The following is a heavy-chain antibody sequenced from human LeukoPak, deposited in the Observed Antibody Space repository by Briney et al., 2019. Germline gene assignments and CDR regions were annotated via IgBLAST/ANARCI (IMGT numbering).Heavy chain of an antibody. CDR1: GGSISSGSYY. Sequence: SETLSLTCTVSGGSISSGSYYWGWIRQPPGKGLEWIGSIYHSGSTYYNPSLKSRVTISVDTSKNQFSLKLSSVTAADTAVYYCARDRSYCSGGSCKLFDYWGQGTLVTVSS. D-gene: IGHD2-15*01. J-gene: IGHJ4*02. CDR2: IYHSGST. CDR3: ARDRSYCSGGSCKLFDY. V-gene: IGHV4-39*07.